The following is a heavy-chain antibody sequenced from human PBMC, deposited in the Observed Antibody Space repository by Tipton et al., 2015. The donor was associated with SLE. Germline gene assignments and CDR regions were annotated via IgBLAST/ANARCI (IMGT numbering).Heavy chain of an antibody. J-gene: IGHJ4*02. V-gene: IGHV4-61*09. CDR3: ARDRDYYDSSGYSYYLDY. D-gene: IGHD3-22*01. CDR2: IYTSGST. CDR1: GGSISSGTYY. Sequence: TLSLTCTVSGGSISSGTYYWSWIRQPAGKGLEWIWHIYTSGSTNSNPSLKSRVTISLDTSKNQFSLNLKSVTAADTAVYYCARDRDYYDSSGYSYYLDYWGQGTLVTVSS.